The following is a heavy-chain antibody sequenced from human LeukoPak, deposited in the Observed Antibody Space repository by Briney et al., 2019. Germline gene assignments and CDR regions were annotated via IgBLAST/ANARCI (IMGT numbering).Heavy chain of an antibody. CDR2: ILGDGSST. CDR1: GFTFDDYA. V-gene: IGHV3-43*02. CDR3: AKDRYSSSWYTIDY. D-gene: IGHD6-13*01. Sequence: PGGSLRLSCAASGFTFDDYAMHWVRHVPGKGLEWVSLILGDGSSTNYADSVKGRFTISRDNSKNSLYLHMNSLRVEDTALYFCAKDRYSSSWYTIDYWGQGTLVTVSS. J-gene: IGHJ4*02.